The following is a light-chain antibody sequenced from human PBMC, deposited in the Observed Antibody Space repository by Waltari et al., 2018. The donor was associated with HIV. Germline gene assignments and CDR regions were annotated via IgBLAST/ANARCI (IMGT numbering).Light chain of an antibody. CDR1: SLRSHY. Sequence: SSELTQDPAVSVALGQTVRITCQGDSLRSHYSSWYQQKPGQAPVLLIYGKNNRPSGIPDRFSGSSSGNTASLTITGAQAEDEADYYCSSYATGNTYVFGTGTSVTVL. CDR2: GKN. V-gene: IGLV3-19*01. CDR3: SSYATGNTYV. J-gene: IGLJ1*01.